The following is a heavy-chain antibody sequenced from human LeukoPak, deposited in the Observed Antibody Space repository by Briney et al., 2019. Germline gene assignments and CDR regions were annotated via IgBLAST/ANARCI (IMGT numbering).Heavy chain of an antibody. V-gene: IGHV3-7*01. CDR1: GFTVSSNY. J-gene: IGHJ6*03. CDR3: ARDSYYYYSYSMDV. CDR2: IKQDGSEK. Sequence: GGSLRLSCAASGFTVSSNYMSWVRQAPGKGLEWVANIKQDGSEKYYGDSVKGRFTISRDNAKNSLYLQMNSLRAEDTAVYYCARDSYYYYSYSMDVWGYGTTVTVSS.